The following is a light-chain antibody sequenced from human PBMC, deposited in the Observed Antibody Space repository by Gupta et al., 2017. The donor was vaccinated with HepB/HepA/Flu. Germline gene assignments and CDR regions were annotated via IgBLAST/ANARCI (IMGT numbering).Light chain of an antibody. J-gene: IGLJ2*01. Sequence: SYDLTQPPSVSVSPGQTASITCSGDKLGNKYACWHQQKPGQSPVLVIYQDTKRPSGIPERFSGSNSGNTATLTISGTQAMDEADYDCQAWDSSTYVAFGGGSKLTVL. CDR1: KLGNKY. V-gene: IGLV3-1*01. CDR2: QDT. CDR3: QAWDSSTYVA.